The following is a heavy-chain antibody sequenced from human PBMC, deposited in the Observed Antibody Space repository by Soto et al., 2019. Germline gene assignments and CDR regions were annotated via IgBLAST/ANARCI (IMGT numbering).Heavy chain of an antibody. Sequence: QVQLVESGGGVVQPGRSLRLSCAASGFTFSSYGMHWVRQAPGKGQEWVAVIWYDGSNKYYADSVKGRFTISRDNSKNTLYLQMNSLRAEATGVYYCARDLSSGYSYGSDYWGQGTLVTVSS. CDR3: ARDLSSGYSYGSDY. CDR2: IWYDGSNK. V-gene: IGHV3-33*01. CDR1: GFTFSSYG. D-gene: IGHD5-18*01. J-gene: IGHJ4*02.